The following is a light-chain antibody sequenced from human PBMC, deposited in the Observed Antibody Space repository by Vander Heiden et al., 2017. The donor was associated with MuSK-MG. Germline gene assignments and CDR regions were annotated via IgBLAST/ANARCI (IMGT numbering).Light chain of an antibody. CDR2: GAS. J-gene: IGKJ2*01. V-gene: IGKV3-15*01. Sequence: EIVMTQSPATLSVSPGERATPSCRASQSVSSNLAWYQQKPGQAPRLLIYGASTRDIGIPARFSCSGSGTEFTLTISSRQLEDFAFYYCQHYKNWPPYTFGQGTKLEIK. CDR1: QSVSSN. CDR3: QHYKNWPPYT.